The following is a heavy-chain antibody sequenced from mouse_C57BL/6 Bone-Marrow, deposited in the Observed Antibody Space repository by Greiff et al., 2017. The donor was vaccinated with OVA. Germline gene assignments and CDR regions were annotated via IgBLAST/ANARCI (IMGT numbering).Heavy chain of an antibody. CDR1: GYTFTSYW. D-gene: IGHD1-1*01. Sequence: QVQLQQPGAELVKPGASVKLSCKASGYTFTSYWMQWVKQRSGQGLEWIGEIDPSDCYTNYNQKFKGKATLTVDTSSSTAYMLLSSLTSEDSAVYYCAREDYCGSSLYYFDCWGQGTTLTVTS. CDR2: IDPSDCYT. CDR3: AREDYCGSSLYYFDC. V-gene: IGHV1-50*01. J-gene: IGHJ2*01.